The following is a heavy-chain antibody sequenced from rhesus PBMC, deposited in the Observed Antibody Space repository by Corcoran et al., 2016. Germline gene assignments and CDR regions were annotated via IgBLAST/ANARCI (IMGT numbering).Heavy chain of an antibody. CDR3: ARDQRGAPFDY. D-gene: IGHD3-34*01. CDR2: ITYRAST. J-gene: IGHJ4*01. Sequence: QVQLQESGPAVVKPSETLSLTCAVSGGSISSGYYYWSWFRMPPGNGMECIVYITYRASTSYNPSLKRRVTISRETSKNQFSLKLSSVTAADTAVYYCARDQRGAPFDYWGQGVLVTVSS. CDR1: GGSISSGYYY. V-gene: IGHV4-122*02.